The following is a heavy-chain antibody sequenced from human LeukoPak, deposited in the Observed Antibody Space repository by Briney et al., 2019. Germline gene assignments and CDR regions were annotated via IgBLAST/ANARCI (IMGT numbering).Heavy chain of an antibody. V-gene: IGHV4-34*01. CDR1: GGSFSGYY. CDR3: ARARGYARWYFDY. D-gene: IGHD5-12*01. J-gene: IGHJ4*02. Sequence: SETLSLTCTVYGGSFSGYYWSWIRQPPGKGLEWIGEINHSGSTNYNPSLKSRVTISVDTSKNQFSLKLSSVTAADTAVYYCARARGYARWYFDYWGQGTLVTVSS. CDR2: INHSGST.